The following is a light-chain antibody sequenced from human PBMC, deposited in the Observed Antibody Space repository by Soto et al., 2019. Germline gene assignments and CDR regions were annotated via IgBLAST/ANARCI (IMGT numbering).Light chain of an antibody. Sequence: EIVMTQSPATLSVSPGERSTLSCRASQSVSSTLACYQQITGQAPRLLIYGTSTRATGIPARFSGSGSGTEFTLTIRSLQSEDFAFYYCQQYYQWPLTFGGGTKVEVK. CDR3: QQYYQWPLT. J-gene: IGKJ4*01. CDR2: GTS. CDR1: QSVSST. V-gene: IGKV3-15*01.